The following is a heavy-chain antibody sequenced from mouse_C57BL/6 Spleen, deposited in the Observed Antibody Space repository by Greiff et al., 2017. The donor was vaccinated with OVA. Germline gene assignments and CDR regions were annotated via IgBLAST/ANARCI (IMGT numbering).Heavy chain of an antibody. D-gene: IGHD2-4*01. CDR1: GYTFTSYW. Sequence: QVQLQQSGAELVMPGASVKLSCKASGYTFTSYWMHWVKQRPGQGLEWIGEIDPSDSYTNYNQKFKGKSTLTVDKSSSTAYMQLSSLTSEDSAVYYCARHDYDAGLPYWGQGTTLTVSS. CDR2: IDPSDSYT. V-gene: IGHV1-69*01. J-gene: IGHJ2*01. CDR3: ARHDYDAGLPY.